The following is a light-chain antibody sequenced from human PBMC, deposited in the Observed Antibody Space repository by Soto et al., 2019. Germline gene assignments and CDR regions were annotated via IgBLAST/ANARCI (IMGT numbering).Light chain of an antibody. Sequence: ETVMTQSPATLSVSPGERATLSCRASQSVNSDLAWFQKKPGQAPRLLIYRASTRATGIPARLSGGGSGTEFTLTISSLQSEDFAVYYCQQHDNWPRTFGQGTKV. CDR1: QSVNSD. CDR2: RAS. V-gene: IGKV3-15*01. J-gene: IGKJ1*01. CDR3: QQHDNWPRT.